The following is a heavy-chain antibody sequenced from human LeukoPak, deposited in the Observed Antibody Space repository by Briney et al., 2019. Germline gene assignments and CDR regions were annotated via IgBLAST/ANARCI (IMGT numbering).Heavy chain of an antibody. D-gene: IGHD2-15*01. CDR1: GFSFSDHF. Sequence: GGSLRLSCAASGFSFSDHFMDWVRQAPGKGLEWVGRIKNKAYSYITEYAASVEGRFTISRDESKSSVYLQLNSLKSADTAVYYCARDTWGQYCSGGSCHPHYFDYWGQGTLVTVSS. CDR2: IKNKAYSYIT. J-gene: IGHJ4*02. V-gene: IGHV3-72*01. CDR3: ARDTWGQYCSGGSCHPHYFDY.